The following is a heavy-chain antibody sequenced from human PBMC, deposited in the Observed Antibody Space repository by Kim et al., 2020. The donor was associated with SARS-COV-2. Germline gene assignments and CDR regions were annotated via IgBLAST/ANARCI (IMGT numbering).Heavy chain of an antibody. J-gene: IGHJ6*02. Sequence: NDSALAVKSRNTSNPDTSKNQFSLQLNSVTPEDTAVYYCARDRNYYYGMDVWGQGTTVTVSS. CDR2: N. CDR3: ARDRNYYYGMDV. V-gene: IGHV6-1*01.